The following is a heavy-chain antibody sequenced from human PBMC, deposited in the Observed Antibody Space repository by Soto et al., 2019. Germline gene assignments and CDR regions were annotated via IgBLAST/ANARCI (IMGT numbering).Heavy chain of an antibody. D-gene: IGHD6-6*01. CDR2: FDPEDGET. V-gene: IGHV1-24*01. CDR3: ATASGLHSKKLVVYYYYGMDV. Sequence: XSVKVACKAAGCPLSGYYMRWGRQAPGKGLEWMGGFDPEDGETIYAQKFQGRVTMIEDTSTDTAYMELSSLRSEDTAVYYCATASGLHSKKLVVYYYYGMDVWGQRTTVTVSS. CDR1: GCPLSGYY. J-gene: IGHJ6*02.